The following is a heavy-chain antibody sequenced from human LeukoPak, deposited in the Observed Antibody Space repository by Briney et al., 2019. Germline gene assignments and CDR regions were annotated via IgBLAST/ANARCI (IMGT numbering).Heavy chain of an antibody. CDR2: LYRDGST. D-gene: IGHD3-10*01. J-gene: IGHJ4*02. CDR3: ARDSGDGDYEPLDY. V-gene: IGHV3-53*01. CDR1: GFTVSSIY. Sequence: GGSLRLSCAASGFTVSSIYMNWARQAPGRGLEWVSTLYRDGSTYYADSVKGRFTISRDSSTNTLYLQMNNLRVEDTAVYYCARDSGDGDYEPLDYWGQGTQVTVSS.